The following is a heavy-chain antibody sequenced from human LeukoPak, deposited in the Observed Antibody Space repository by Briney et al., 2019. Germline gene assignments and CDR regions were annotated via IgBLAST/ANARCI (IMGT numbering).Heavy chain of an antibody. V-gene: IGHV3-53*01. Sequence: PGGSLRLSCAASGFTVSSNYMTGVREAPGKGLEGVSVIYKNAITYFADTVKGRFTISRDNSKNMLYLQMNSLRADDTAVYYCARSLRVRGVPDYMDFWGKGTTVIISS. CDR2: IYKNAIT. CDR1: GFTVSSNY. CDR3: ARSLRVRGVPDYMDF. D-gene: IGHD3-10*01. J-gene: IGHJ6*03.